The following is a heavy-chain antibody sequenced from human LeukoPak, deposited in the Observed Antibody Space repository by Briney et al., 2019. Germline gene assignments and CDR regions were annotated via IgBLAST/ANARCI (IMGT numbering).Heavy chain of an antibody. V-gene: IGHV4-34*01. Sequence: PSETLSLTCAVYGGSFSGYYWSWIRQPPGKGLEWIGEINHNGSTNYNPSLKSRVTISVDTSKNQFSLKLSSVTAADTAVYYCARGDPGSTMDVWGKGTTVTVSS. CDR1: GGSFSGYY. D-gene: IGHD5/OR15-5a*01. CDR3: ARGDPGSTMDV. J-gene: IGHJ6*03. CDR2: INHNGST.